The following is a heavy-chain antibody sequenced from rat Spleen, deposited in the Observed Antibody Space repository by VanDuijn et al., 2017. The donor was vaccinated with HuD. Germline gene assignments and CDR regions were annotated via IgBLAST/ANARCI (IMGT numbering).Heavy chain of an antibody. V-gene: IGHV2-41*01. CDR3: TRAGDA. CDR1: GFSLTSYN. Sequence: QVQLKKSGPGLVQPSQTLSLTCTIGGFSLTSYNVHWVRQPPGKGLEWMGVIWNTGGTRYNSALKSRLSISRDTSKSQVFLKMNSLQTEETAIYYCTRAGDAWGQGPSVTVSS. CDR2: IWNTGGT. J-gene: IGHJ4*01.